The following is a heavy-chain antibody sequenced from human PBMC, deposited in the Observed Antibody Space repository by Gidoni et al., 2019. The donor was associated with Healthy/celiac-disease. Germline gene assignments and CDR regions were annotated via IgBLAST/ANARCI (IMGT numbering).Heavy chain of an antibody. V-gene: IGHV4-30-4*01. CDR1: GGSISIGDYY. D-gene: IGHD2-2*01. CDR3: ARAEGLYCSSTSCYGYYYYGMDV. CDR2: IYYRGST. J-gene: IGHJ6*02. Sequence: QVQLQESGPGLVKPSQTLSLTCTVPGGSISIGDYYWLWIRQPPGKGLEWMGSIYYRGSTCSNPSVKSRVTISVDTSKNQFSLKLSSVTAADTAVYYCARAEGLYCSSTSCYGYYYYGMDVWGQGTTVTVSS.